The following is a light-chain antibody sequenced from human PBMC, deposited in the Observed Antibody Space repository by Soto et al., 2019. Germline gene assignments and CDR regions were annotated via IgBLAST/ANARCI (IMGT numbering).Light chain of an antibody. J-gene: IGLJ1*01. Sequence: QSVLTQPPSVSGAPGPRVTISCTGSSSNIGAGYDVHWYLQVPGTAPKLPVYTHNNRPSGVPDRFSGSTCGTSASLAITGLQSEDEADYYCQSYDSRLSAYVFGTGTKVTVL. CDR3: QSYDSRLSAYV. CDR2: THN. CDR1: SSNIGAGYD. V-gene: IGLV1-40*01.